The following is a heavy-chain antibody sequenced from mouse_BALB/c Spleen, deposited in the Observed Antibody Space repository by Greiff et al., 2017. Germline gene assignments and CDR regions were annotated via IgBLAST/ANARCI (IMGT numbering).Heavy chain of an antibody. CDR2: IYPGNSDT. CDR3: TSYGNPTLYAMDY. D-gene: IGHD2-1*01. CDR1: GYSFTSYW. Sequence: GQLQQSGTVLARPGASVKMSCKASGYSFTSYWMHWVKQRPGQGLEWIGAIYPGNSDTSYNQKFKGKAKLTAVTSASTAYMELSSLTNEDSAVYYCTSYGNPTLYAMDYGGQGTSVTVSS. J-gene: IGHJ4*01. V-gene: IGHV1-5*01.